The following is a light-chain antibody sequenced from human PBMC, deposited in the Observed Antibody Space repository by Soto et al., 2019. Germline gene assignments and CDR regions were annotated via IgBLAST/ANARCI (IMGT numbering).Light chain of an antibody. CDR2: LAS. V-gene: IGKV2-28*01. J-gene: IGKJ2*01. Sequence: DIVMTQSPLSLPVTPGEPASISCRSSQSLLHSNGYNYLDWDLQKPGQAPQLLSYLASNRDSGVPDRFSGSGSGTDFTLKISRVEAEDFGVYYCMQALRTPYTFGQGTKLEIK. CDR3: MQALRTPYT. CDR1: QSLLHSNGYNY.